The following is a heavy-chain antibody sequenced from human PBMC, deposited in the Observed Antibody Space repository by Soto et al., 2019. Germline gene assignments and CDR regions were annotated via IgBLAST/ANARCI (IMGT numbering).Heavy chain of an antibody. CDR1: GFTFSSYG. CDR3: ARSADYSDSRPFDY. Sequence: QVPLVESGGGVVQPGRSLRLSCAASGFTFSSYGMHWVRQAPDKALEWVEVISYDGSNKYYADSVKGRFTISRDNSKNTMYLQMNSLRTEDTVVYYCARSADYSDSRPFDYWGQGTLVTVSS. CDR2: ISYDGSNK. D-gene: IGHD3-22*01. J-gene: IGHJ4*02. V-gene: IGHV3-30*03.